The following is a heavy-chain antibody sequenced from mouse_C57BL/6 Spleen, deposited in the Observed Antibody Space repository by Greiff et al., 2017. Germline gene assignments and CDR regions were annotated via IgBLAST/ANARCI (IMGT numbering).Heavy chain of an antibody. Sequence: QVQLKESGAELVKPGASVKISCKASGYAFSSYWMNWVKQRPGKGLEWIGQIYPGDGDTNYNGKFKGKATLTADKSSSTAYMQLSSLTSEDSAVYFCARLGHHYYYGSLDYWGQGTTLTVSS. CDR1: GYAFSSYW. J-gene: IGHJ2*01. D-gene: IGHD1-1*01. CDR2: IYPGDGDT. CDR3: ARLGHHYYYGSLDY. V-gene: IGHV1-80*01.